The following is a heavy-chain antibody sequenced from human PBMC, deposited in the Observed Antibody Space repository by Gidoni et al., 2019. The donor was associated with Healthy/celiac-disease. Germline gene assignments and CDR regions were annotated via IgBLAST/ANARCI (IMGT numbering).Heavy chain of an antibody. V-gene: IGHV1-2*04. CDR3: ARDLLGYCSSTSCSPPPGGPYYGMDV. CDR2: INPNSGGT. Sequence: QVQLVQSGAAVKTPGASVKVSCTASGYTFTGYYMHWVRQAPGQGLEWMGWINPNSGGTNYAQKFQGWVTMTRDTSISTAYMELSRLRPDDTAVYYCARDLLGYCSSTSCSPPPGGPYYGMDVWGQGTTVTVSS. D-gene: IGHD2-2*01. CDR1: GYTFTGYY. J-gene: IGHJ6*02.